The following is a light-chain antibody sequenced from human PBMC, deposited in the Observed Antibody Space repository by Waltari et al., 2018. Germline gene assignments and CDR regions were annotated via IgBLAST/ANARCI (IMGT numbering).Light chain of an antibody. V-gene: IGKV3-15*01. Sequence: EIAMTQSPATLSVSPGESATFSCRASQSIADNLAWYQQKPAQAPRLLIYGASTRATGVPGRFRGSGSGTEFTLTISSLQSEDVAIYYCQQYNHWPPITFGQGTRLEIK. CDR3: QQYNHWPPIT. J-gene: IGKJ5*01. CDR1: QSIADN. CDR2: GAS.